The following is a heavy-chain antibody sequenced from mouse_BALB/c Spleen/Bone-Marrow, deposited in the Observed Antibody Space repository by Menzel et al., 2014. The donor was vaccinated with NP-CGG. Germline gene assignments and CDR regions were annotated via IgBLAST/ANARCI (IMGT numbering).Heavy chain of an antibody. Sequence: DVKLVESGGGLVKPGGSLKLSCAASGFTFSSCAMSWVRQTPEKRLERVATISSGGSYTYCLDSVKGRFTISRDNAKNTLYLQMSSLGSMDTAMYYCARAGRYDGNFDYWGQGTTLTVSS. V-gene: IGHV5-9-1*01. D-gene: IGHD2-14*01. J-gene: IGHJ2*01. CDR2: ISSGGSYT. CDR1: GFTFSSCA. CDR3: ARAGRYDGNFDY.